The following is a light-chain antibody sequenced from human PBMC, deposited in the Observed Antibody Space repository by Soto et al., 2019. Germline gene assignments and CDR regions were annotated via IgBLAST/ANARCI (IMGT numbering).Light chain of an antibody. Sequence: QSVLTQPASVSGSPGQSITISCTGTSSDVGGYNYVSWYQQHPGKAPKLMIYDVSNRPSGVSNRFSGYKSGNTASLTISGLQAEDEADYYCSSYTSSSTRVFGGGTKLPVL. V-gene: IGLV2-14*01. CDR2: DVS. CDR3: SSYTSSSTRV. J-gene: IGLJ2*01. CDR1: SSDVGGYNY.